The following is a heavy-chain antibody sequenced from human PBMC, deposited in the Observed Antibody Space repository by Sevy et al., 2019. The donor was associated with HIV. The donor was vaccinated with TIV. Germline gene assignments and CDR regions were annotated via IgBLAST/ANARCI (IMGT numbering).Heavy chain of an antibody. D-gene: IGHD2-8*01. CDR1: GFTFSKYS. CDR2: LSFGCGEI. Sequence: GGSLRLSCAASGFTFSKYSMSWVRQPPGKGLEGVSTLSFGCGEINYADSVKGRFTISRVNSKSSVYLQMNNLRPEDTAVYYCAREGCTKPHDYWGQGTLVTVSS. CDR3: AREGCTKPHDY. J-gene: IGHJ4*02. V-gene: IGHV3-23*01.